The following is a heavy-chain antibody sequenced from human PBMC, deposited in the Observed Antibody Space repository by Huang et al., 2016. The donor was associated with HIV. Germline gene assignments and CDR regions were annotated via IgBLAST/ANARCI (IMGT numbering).Heavy chain of an antibody. D-gene: IGHD4-4*01. J-gene: IGHJ4*02. CDR2: LMPVFDSP. CDR1: GGPFSSYS. Sequence: QVQLLQSGAEVKKPGSSVKVSCKASGGPFSSYSIAWVRQAPGQGLEWMASLMPVFDSPKYAQKLQGRVRVTADESTSTVYMELRDLRPDDTAVYFCARGSLEYSVSSSLDYWGQGTHVTVSS. CDR3: ARGSLEYSVSSSLDY. V-gene: IGHV1-69*13.